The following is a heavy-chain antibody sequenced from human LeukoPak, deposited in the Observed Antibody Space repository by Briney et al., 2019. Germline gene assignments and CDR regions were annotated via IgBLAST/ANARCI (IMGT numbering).Heavy chain of an antibody. CDR1: GGSISSYY. CDR2: IYYSGST. V-gene: IGHV4-59*01. D-gene: IGHD1-1*01. CDR3: ARIWNDVDY. Sequence: SETLSLTCTVSGGSISSYYWSLIRQPPRKGLEWVGYIYYSGSTNYKPSLKSRVTKSVDTSKNQFSLKLSSVTAADTAVYYCARIWNDVDYWGQGTLVTVSS. J-gene: IGHJ4*02.